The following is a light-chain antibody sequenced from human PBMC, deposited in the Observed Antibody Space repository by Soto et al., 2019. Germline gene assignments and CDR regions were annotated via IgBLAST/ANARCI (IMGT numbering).Light chain of an antibody. CDR2: ATS. CDR1: QGINHY. CDR3: QKHNSVPLF. V-gene: IGKV1-27*01. Sequence: DIQMTQSPSSLSASVGDRVTITCRASQGINHYLAWFQQKPGKVPKLLIYATSTLQSGVPSRFSGSGFGTDFTLTISSLQPEDVATYYCQKHNSVPLFFSPGTKVAI. J-gene: IGKJ3*01.